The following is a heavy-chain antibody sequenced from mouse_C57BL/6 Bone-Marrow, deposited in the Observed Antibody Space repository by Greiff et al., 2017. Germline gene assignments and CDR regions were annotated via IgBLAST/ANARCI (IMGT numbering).Heavy chain of an antibody. Sequence: EVQLQQSGAELVRPGASVKLSCTASGFNIKDDYMHWVKQRPEQGPEWIGWIDPENGDTEYASKFQGKATITADTSSNTAYLQLSSLTSEDTAVYYCTYYYGSSYFYAMDYWGQGTSVTVSS. CDR3: TYYYGSSYFYAMDY. V-gene: IGHV14-4*01. D-gene: IGHD1-1*01. J-gene: IGHJ4*01. CDR1: GFNIKDDY. CDR2: IDPENGDT.